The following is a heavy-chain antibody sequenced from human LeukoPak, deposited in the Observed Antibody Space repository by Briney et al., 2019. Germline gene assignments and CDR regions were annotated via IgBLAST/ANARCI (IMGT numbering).Heavy chain of an antibody. CDR1: GFTFSSYA. CDR2: ISYDGSNK. V-gene: IGHV3-30-3*01. Sequence: GGSLRLSCAASGFTFSSYAMPWVRQAPGKGLEWVAVISYDGSNKYYADSVKGRFTISRDNSKNTLYLQMNSLRAEDTAVYYCARDRINYDILTGYWYFDLWGRGTLVTVSS. CDR3: ARDRINYDILTGYWYFDL. D-gene: IGHD3-9*01. J-gene: IGHJ2*01.